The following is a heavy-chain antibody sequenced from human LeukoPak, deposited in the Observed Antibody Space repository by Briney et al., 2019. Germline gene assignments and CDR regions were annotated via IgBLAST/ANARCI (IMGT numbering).Heavy chain of an antibody. V-gene: IGHV3-21*01. CDR3: ARDRDWNSGFDY. D-gene: IGHD1-7*01. CDR2: ISTSSSYI. CDR1: GFTFSSYN. Sequence: PGGSLRLSCAASGFTFSSYNMKWVRKAQGKGLERDSSISTSSSYIYYADSVKGRFTISRDNAKNSLNLQMNSLRVEDTAVYYCARDRDWNSGFDYWGQGTLVTVSS. J-gene: IGHJ4*02.